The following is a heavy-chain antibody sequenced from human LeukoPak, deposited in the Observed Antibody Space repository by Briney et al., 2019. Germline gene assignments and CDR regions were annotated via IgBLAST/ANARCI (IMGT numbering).Heavy chain of an antibody. CDR2: IFYSGST. CDR3: ARVTALVVHAGWFDP. D-gene: IGHD2-8*02. Sequence: ASETLSLTCTVSGGSISSSSYYWGWIRQPPGKGLEWIGSIFYSGSTYYNPSLKSRVTISVDTSKNQFSLKLSSVTAADTAVYYCARVTALVVHAGWFDPWGQGTLVTVSS. J-gene: IGHJ5*02. V-gene: IGHV4-39*07. CDR1: GGSISSSSYY.